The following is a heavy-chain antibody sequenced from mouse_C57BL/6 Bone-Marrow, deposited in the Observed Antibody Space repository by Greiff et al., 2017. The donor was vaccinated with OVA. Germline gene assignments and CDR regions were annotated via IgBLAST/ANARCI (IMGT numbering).Heavy chain of an antibody. CDR2: ISYDGSN. CDR1: GYSITSGYY. CDR3: ARGDGYYGFDY. J-gene: IGHJ2*01. V-gene: IGHV3-6*01. D-gene: IGHD2-3*01. Sequence: EVKLQESGPGLVKPSQSLSLTCSVTGYSITSGYYWNWIRQFPGNKLEWMGYISYDGSNNYNPSLKNRISITRDTSKNQFFLKLNSVTTEDTATYYCARGDGYYGFDYWGQGTTLTVSS.